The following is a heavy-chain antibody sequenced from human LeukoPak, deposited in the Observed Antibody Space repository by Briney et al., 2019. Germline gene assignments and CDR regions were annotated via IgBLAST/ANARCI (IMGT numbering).Heavy chain of an antibody. CDR2: INPSAGST. V-gene: IGHV1-46*01. D-gene: IGHD1-26*01. CDR1: GYTLSSYY. CDR3: ARASSSRGSYSRRGEDYFDY. Sequence: ASVKVSCKASGYTLSSYYIHWVRQAPGQGLEWMGIINPSAGSTSYAQSFQGRVTMTRDTSSSTVYMELSNLRFDDTAIYYCARASSSRGSYSRRGEDYFDYWGQGTLVTVSS. J-gene: IGHJ4*02.